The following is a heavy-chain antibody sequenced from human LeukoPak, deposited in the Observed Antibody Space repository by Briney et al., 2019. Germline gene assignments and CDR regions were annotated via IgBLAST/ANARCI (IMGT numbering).Heavy chain of an antibody. V-gene: IGHV4-38-2*02. J-gene: IGHJ4*02. CDR3: ARRVGSSDCFDY. CDR2: VYHGGSS. D-gene: IGHD6-6*01. CDR1: GYSISSGFY. Sequence: PSETLSLTCTVSGYSISSGFYWGWIRQPPGKGLEWIGNVYHGGSSYYNPSLKGRVTISVDTSKNQFSLNLYSVTAADTAAYYCARRVGSSDCFDYWGQGTLVTVSS.